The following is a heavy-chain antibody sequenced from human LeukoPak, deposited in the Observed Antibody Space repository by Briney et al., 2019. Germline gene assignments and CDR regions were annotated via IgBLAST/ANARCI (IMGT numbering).Heavy chain of an antibody. CDR1: GYTLTELS. Sequence: ASVKVSCKVSGYTLTELSMHWVRQAPGKGLEWMGGFDPEDGETIYAQKFQGRVTMTEDTSTDTAYMELSRLRSDDTAVYYCAREAVVVPAAMLNSGYDYVSNFDYWGQGTLVTVSS. J-gene: IGHJ4*02. CDR3: AREAVVVPAAMLNSGYDYVSNFDY. CDR2: FDPEDGET. V-gene: IGHV1-24*01. D-gene: IGHD2-2*01.